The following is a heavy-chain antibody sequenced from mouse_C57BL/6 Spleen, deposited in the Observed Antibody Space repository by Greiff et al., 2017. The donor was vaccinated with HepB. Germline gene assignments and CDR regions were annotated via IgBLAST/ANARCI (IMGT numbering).Heavy chain of an antibody. V-gene: IGHV1-59*01. J-gene: IGHJ4*01. CDR2: IDPSDSYT. CDR1: GYTFTSYW. CDR3: ARLPSRGAMDY. Sequence: QLQQPGAELVRPGTSVKLSCKASGYTFTSYWMHWVKQRPGQGLEWIGVIDPSDSYTNYNQKFKGKATLTVDTSSSTAYMQLSSLTSEDSAVYYCARLPSRGAMDYWGQGTSVTVSS. D-gene: IGHD2-10*02.